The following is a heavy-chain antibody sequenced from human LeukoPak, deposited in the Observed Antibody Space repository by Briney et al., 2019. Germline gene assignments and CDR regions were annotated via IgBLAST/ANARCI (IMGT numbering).Heavy chain of an antibody. V-gene: IGHV1-2*02. J-gene: IGHJ3*02. CDR2: INPNSGGT. Sequence: ASVKVSCKASGYTFTGYYMHWVRQAPGQGLEWMGWINPNSGGTNYAQKFQGRVTMTRDTSISTAYMELSRLRSDDTAVYYCARDRNNWNDDGAFDIWGQGTMVTVSS. CDR1: GYTFTGYY. CDR3: ARDRNNWNDDGAFDI. D-gene: IGHD1-20*01.